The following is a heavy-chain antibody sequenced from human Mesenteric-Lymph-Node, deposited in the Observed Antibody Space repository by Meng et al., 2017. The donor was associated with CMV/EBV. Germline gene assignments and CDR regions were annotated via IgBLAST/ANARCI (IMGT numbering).Heavy chain of an antibody. CDR1: CSLSTSGVG. Sequence: CSLSTSGVGVGWIRQPPGKALEWLALIYWDDDKRYSPSLKSRLTITKDTSKNQVVLTMTNMDPVDTATYYCAHSTYYDRSGYSNYFDYWGQGTLVTSPQ. D-gene: IGHD3-22*01. J-gene: IGHJ4*02. V-gene: IGHV2-5*02. CDR2: IYWDDDK. CDR3: AHSTYYDRSGYSNYFDY.